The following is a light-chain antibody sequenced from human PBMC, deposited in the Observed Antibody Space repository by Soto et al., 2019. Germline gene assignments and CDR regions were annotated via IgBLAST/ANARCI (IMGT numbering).Light chain of an antibody. CDR2: GNN. Sequence: QSVLTQPPSVSGAPGQRVTISCTGTNSNIGAGYDVHWYQQLPRIAPKLLIYGNNIRPSGVPDRFSGSKFATSAYLTISGLQAEDEAEYYCQSQDGSLSVSVFGGGTKLTVL. J-gene: IGLJ3*02. CDR3: QSQDGSLSVSV. V-gene: IGLV1-40*01. CDR1: NSNIGAGYD.